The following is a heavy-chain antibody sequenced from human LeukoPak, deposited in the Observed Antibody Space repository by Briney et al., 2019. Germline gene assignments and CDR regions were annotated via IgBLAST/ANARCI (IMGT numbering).Heavy chain of an antibody. CDR1: GGSFSGYY. CDR2: ISHSGST. D-gene: IGHD6-13*01. Sequence: SETLSLTCAVYGGSFSGYYWSWIRQPPGKGLEWIGEISHSGSTNYNPSLKSRVTISVDTSKNQFSLKLSSVTAADTAVYYCARDGIAHDAFDIWGQGTMVTVSS. CDR3: ARDGIAHDAFDI. V-gene: IGHV4-34*01. J-gene: IGHJ3*02.